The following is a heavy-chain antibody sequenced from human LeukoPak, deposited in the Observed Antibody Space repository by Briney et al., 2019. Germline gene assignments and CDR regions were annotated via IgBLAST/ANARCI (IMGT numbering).Heavy chain of an antibody. D-gene: IGHD3-22*01. CDR1: GGSISSYY. Sequence: SETLSLTCTVSGGSISSYYWSWIRQPPGKGLEWIGYIFYSGSTNYNPSLKSRVTISIDTSKKHFSLNLSSVSAADTAVYYCARDYYGSVGYYGAGYSYGMDVWGQGTTITVSS. CDR3: ARDYYGSVGYYGAGYSYGMDV. V-gene: IGHV4-59*01. CDR2: IFYSGST. J-gene: IGHJ6*02.